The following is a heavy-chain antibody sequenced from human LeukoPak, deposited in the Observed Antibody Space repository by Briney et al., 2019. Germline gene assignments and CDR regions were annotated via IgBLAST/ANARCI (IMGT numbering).Heavy chain of an antibody. V-gene: IGHV4-38-2*02. CDR3: ARGPGGTTGEAFDY. Sequence: PSETLSLTCTVSGYSISNSYYWGWIRQPPGKGLEWIGSIYHSGNTYYNPSLKSRVTMSVDTSKNQFSLTLSSVTAADTAIYYCARGPGGTTGEAFDYWGQGTLVTVSS. D-gene: IGHD1-7*01. CDR2: IYHSGNT. CDR1: GYSISNSYY. J-gene: IGHJ4*02.